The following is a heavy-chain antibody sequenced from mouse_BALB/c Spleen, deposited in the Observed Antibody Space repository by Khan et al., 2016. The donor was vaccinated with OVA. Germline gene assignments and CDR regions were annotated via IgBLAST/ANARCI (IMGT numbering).Heavy chain of an antibody. Sequence: EVQLQESGPGLVKPSQSLSLTCTVTGYSITSDYAWNWIRQFPENKLEWMGYISSSGSTNYNPALKSRISITRATSKNQFFLQLNSVTTEDTATXYFARDGSRYNYAMDYWGQGTSVTVSS. V-gene: IGHV3-2*02. J-gene: IGHJ4*01. CDR1: GYSITSDYA. CDR2: ISSSGST. CDR3: ARDGSRYNYAMDY. D-gene: IGHD2-3*01.